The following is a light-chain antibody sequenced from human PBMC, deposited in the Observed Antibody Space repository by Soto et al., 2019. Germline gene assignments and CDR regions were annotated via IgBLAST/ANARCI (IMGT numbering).Light chain of an antibody. V-gene: IGLV2-14*01. J-gene: IGLJ2*01. CDR2: EVN. CDR3: SSYRSGNTLVV. Sequence: QSALTQPASVSGSPGQSITISCTGTSDDVGGYNYVSWYQQHPGKAPKLMIFEVNNRPSGVSNRFSGSRSGNTASLTISGLQAEDEADYYCSSYRSGNTLVVFGGGIKLTVL. CDR1: SDDVGGYNY.